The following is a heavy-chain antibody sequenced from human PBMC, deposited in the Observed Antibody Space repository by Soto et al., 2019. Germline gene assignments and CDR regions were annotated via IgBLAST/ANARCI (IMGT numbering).Heavy chain of an antibody. CDR1: GFSFSSYS. CDR3: ARGYTGYCSGGTCYWFDP. D-gene: IGHD2-15*01. CDR2: SSSSASHI. V-gene: IGHV3-21*01. J-gene: IGHJ5*02. Sequence: EVQLVESGGGLVKPGGSLRLSCAASGFSFSSYSMNWVRQAPGKGLEWVSSSSSSASHINYADSVKGRFTISRDNAKKSLYLQMNSLRAEDTAVYYCARGYTGYCSGGTCYWFDPWGQGTLVTVSS.